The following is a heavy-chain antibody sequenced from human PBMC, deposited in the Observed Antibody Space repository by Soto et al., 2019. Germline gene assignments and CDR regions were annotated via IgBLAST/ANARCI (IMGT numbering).Heavy chain of an antibody. CDR3: AAQYAFDV. CDR2: INVGNGNT. Sequence: ASVNVSFKASGYTFSRYWMHWVRQAPGQRLELMGWINVGNGNTAYSHKFKGRVTITRATTASTAYVELSSLESEDTAVYYCAAQYAFDVWGQGEMV. V-gene: IGHV1-3*01. D-gene: IGHD4-4*01. J-gene: IGHJ3*01. CDR1: GYTFSRYW.